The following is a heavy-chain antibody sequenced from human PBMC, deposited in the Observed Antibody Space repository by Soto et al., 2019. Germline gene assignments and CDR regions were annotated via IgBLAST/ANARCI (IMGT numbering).Heavy chain of an antibody. V-gene: IGHV3-23*01. Sequence: EVQLLESGGGLVQPGGSLRLSCAASRFTFSGYAMSWVRQAPGKGLEWVSGISGSGGSTYYADSVKGRFTISRDNSESTLFLQMNSLRAEDTALYYWAISYGDTWKHYSFDYWGQGTLVTVSS. CDR1: RFTFSGYA. J-gene: IGHJ4*02. CDR2: ISGSGGST. CDR3: AISYGDTWKHYSFDY. D-gene: IGHD3-10*01.